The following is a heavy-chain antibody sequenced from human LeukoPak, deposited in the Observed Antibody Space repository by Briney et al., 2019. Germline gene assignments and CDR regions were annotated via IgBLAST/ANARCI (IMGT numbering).Heavy chain of an antibody. V-gene: IGHV1-24*01. CDR1: GYTLTELS. CDR2: FDPEDGET. CDR3: AYGKSSGYMYFQH. Sequence: VSVKVSCKVSGYTLTELSMHWVRQAPGKGLEWMGGFDPEDGETIYAQKFQGRVTMTEDTSTDTAYMELSSLRSEDTAVYYCAYGKSSGYMYFQHWGQGTLVTVSS. D-gene: IGHD3-22*01. J-gene: IGHJ1*01.